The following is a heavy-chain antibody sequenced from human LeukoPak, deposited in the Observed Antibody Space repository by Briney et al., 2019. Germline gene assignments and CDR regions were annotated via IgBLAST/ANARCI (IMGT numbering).Heavy chain of an antibody. CDR1: GYSISSGYY. CDR2: IYHSGST. CDR3: AREAYYYYYYYMDV. D-gene: IGHD2-21*01. J-gene: IGHJ6*03. Sequence: SETLSLTCTVSGYSISSGYYWGWIRRPPGKGLEWIGSIYHSGSTYYNPSLKSRVTISVDTSKNQFSLKLSSVTAADTAVYYCAREAYYYYYYYMDVWGKGTTVTVSS. V-gene: IGHV4-38-2*02.